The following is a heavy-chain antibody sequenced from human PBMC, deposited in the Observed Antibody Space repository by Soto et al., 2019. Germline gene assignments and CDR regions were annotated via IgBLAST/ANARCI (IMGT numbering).Heavy chain of an antibody. CDR2: ISYDGSNK. CDR3: AKEIAARSWGESYYYYGMDV. Sequence: GGSLRLSCAASGFTFSSYGMHWVRQAPGKGLEWVAVISYDGSNKYYADSVKGRFTISRDNSKNTLYLQMNSLRAEDTAVYYCAKEIAARSWGESYYYYGMDVWGQGTTVTVSS. V-gene: IGHV3-30*18. CDR1: GFTFSSYG. J-gene: IGHJ6*02. D-gene: IGHD6-6*01.